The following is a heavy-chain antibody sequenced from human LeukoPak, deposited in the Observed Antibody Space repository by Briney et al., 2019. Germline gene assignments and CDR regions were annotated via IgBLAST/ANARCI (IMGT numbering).Heavy chain of an antibody. D-gene: IGHD6-6*01. CDR3: ARAGEYSSSSDFDY. CDR1: GFTFSSYS. V-gene: IGHV3-48*04. J-gene: IGHJ4*02. CDR2: ISSSGSTI. Sequence: PGGSLRLSCAASGFTFSSYSMNWVRQAPGKGLEWVSYISSSGSTIYYADSVKGRFTISRDNAKNSLYLQMNSLRAEDTAVYYCARAGEYSSSSDFDYWGQGTLVTVSS.